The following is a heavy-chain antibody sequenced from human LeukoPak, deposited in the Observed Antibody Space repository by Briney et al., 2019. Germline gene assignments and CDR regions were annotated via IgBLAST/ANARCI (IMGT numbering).Heavy chain of an antibody. J-gene: IGHJ6*03. CDR2: IKQDGSEK. D-gene: IGHD3-16*02. CDR1: GFTFSSYW. V-gene: IGHV3-7*01. Sequence: QPGGSLRLSCAASGFTFSSYWMSWVRQAPGKGLEWVANIKQDGSEKYYVDSVKGRFTISRDNAKNSLYLQMNSLRAEDTAVYYCARARLGELSNNYYMDVWGKGTTVTISS. CDR3: ARARLGELSNNYYMDV.